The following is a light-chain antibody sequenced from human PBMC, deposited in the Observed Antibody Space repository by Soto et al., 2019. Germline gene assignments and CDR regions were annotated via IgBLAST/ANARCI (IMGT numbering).Light chain of an antibody. J-gene: IGLJ1*01. CDR1: SSDVGRFNF. V-gene: IGLV2-14*01. CDR2: EVT. CDR3: SSYTTRSTYV. Sequence: QSALTQPASVSGSPGQSITISCTGTSSDVGRFNFVSWFQQHPGKAPKLLIYEVTKRPSGVSNRFSGSKSGNTASLPISGLQTEDEADYYCSSYTTRSTYVFGTGTKLTVL.